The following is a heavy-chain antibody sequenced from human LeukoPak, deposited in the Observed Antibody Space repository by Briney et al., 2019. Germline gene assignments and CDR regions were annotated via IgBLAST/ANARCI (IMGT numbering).Heavy chain of an antibody. CDR3: ARASAAAFRFFDY. CDR1: GGSISSGGHY. D-gene: IGHD6-13*01. V-gene: IGHV4-31*03. Sequence: SRTLSLTCTVSGGSISSGGHYWSWIRQHPGKGLEWIGYIYYSGSTYYNPSLKSRVTISVDTSKNQFSLKLSSVTAADTAVYYCARASAAAFRFFDYWGQGTLVTVSS. J-gene: IGHJ4*02. CDR2: IYYSGST.